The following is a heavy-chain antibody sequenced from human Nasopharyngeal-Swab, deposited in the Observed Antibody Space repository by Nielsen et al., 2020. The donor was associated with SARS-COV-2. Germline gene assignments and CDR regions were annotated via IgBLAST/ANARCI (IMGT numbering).Heavy chain of an antibody. D-gene: IGHD2-2*01. CDR3: AKDQDPYCSSTSCWDYFDY. CDR2: ISGSGGST. J-gene: IGHJ4*02. V-gene: IGHV3-23*01. CDR1: GFTFSSYA. Sequence: GSSLKISCAASGFTFSSYAMSWVREAPGKGLEWVSAISGSGGSTYYADSVKGRFTISRDNSKNTLYLQMNSLRAEDTAVYYCAKDQDPYCSSTSCWDYFDYWGQGTLVTVSS.